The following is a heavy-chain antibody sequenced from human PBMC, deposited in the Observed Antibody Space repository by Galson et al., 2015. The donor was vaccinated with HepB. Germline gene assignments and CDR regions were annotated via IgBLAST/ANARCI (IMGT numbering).Heavy chain of an antibody. J-gene: IGHJ4*02. CDR2: MSYDENKK. Sequence: SLILACAASGFTISNYSMHWGRQAPGKGLEWVAVMSYDENKKYCADSVKGRFIMSRDNSKTTLFLQMNSLRAEDTAMYYCAKEFVDIVMRVVHNPFDYWGQGTLVTVSS. V-gene: IGHV3-30-3*01. D-gene: IGHD2-15*01. CDR3: AKEFVDIVMRVVHNPFDY. CDR1: GFTISNYS.